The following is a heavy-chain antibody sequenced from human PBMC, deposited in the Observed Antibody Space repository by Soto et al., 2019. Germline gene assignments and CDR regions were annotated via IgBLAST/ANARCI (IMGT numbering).Heavy chain of an antibody. CDR1: GYSFTTYY. CDR3: AREWANNTLIGAVTYRYYHGMDV. Sequence: QVQLVQSGAEVKKPGASVKVSCKASGYSFTTYYIQWVRHAPGHGPEWLGIINPSTGTTSYAQKFRGRVTMTRDTSTRTVYMELGSLRSEDSAVYYCAREWANNTLIGAVTYRYYHGMDVWGQGTTVTVPS. D-gene: IGHD3-9*01. CDR2: INPSTGTT. V-gene: IGHV1-46*01. J-gene: IGHJ6*02.